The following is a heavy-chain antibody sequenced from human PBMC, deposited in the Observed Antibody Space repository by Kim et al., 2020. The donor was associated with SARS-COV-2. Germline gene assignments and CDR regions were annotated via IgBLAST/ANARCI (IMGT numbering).Heavy chain of an antibody. J-gene: IGHJ6*03. Sequence: SETLSLTCTVSGGSISSGGYYWSWIRQHPGKGLEWIGYIYYSGSTYYNPSLKSRVTISVDTSKNQFSLKLSSVTAADTAVYYCARGPSSSWYSNNYYYYYYMDVWGKGTTVTVSS. CDR1: GGSISSGGYY. CDR2: IYYSGST. CDR3: ARGPSSSWYSNNYYYYYYMDV. V-gene: IGHV4-31*03. D-gene: IGHD6-13*01.